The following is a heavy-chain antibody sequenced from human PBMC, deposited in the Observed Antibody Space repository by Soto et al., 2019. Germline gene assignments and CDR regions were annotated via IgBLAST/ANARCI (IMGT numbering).Heavy chain of an antibody. CDR3: ARDDYANDRAFDI. CDR1: GFTFSSDG. D-gene: IGHD4-17*01. CDR2: IWYDGTNE. J-gene: IGHJ3*02. V-gene: IGHV3-33*01. Sequence: QVQLVESGGGVVQPGRSLRLSCAASGFTFSSDGMHWVRQAPGKGLDWVAVIWYDGTNENYGDSVKGRFTISRDNSKNTLYLPMNSLRAEDTAVYYCARDDYANDRAFDIWGQGTMVTVSS.